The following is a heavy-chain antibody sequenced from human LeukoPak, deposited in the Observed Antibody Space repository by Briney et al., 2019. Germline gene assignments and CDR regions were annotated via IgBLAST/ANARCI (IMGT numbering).Heavy chain of an antibody. CDR3: ARVSVETNYDFWSGYYYYYYMDV. D-gene: IGHD3-3*01. V-gene: IGHV4-4*09. CDR1: GGSISSYY. Sequence: SETLSLTCTVSGGSISSYYWSWIRQPPGKGLEWIGYIYTSGSTNYNPSLKSRVTISVETSKNQFSLKLSSVTAADTAVYYCARVSVETNYDFWSGYYYYYYMDVWGKGTTVTVSS. J-gene: IGHJ6*03. CDR2: IYTSGST.